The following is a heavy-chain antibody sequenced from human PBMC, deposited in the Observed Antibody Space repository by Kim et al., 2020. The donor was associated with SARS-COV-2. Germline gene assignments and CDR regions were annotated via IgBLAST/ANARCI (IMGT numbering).Heavy chain of an antibody. Sequence: NTVYYADSLRGRFTISRDNAKNSLYLQVNDLRGDDTALYFCARGRNSGWADWGQGALVTVSS. CDR3: ARGRNSGWAD. CDR2: NTV. V-gene: IGHV3-11*01. D-gene: IGHD6-19*01. J-gene: IGHJ4*02.